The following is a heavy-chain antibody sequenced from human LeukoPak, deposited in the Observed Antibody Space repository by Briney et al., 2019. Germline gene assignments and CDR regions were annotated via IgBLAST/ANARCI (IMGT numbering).Heavy chain of an antibody. D-gene: IGHD6-13*01. Sequence: SETLSLTCTVSGDSISGYYWSWIRQPAGKGLEWIGYIYYSGSTYYNPSLKSRVTISVDTSKNQFSLKLSSVTAADTAVYYCAREGRIAAAGIGNYWGQGTLVTVSS. CDR3: AREGRIAAAGIGNY. CDR1: GDSISGYY. V-gene: IGHV4-59*06. CDR2: IYYSGST. J-gene: IGHJ4*02.